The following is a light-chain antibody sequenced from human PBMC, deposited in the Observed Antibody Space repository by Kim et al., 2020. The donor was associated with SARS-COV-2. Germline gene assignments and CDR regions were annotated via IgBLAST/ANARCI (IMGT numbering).Light chain of an antibody. Sequence: DIQMTQSPSTLSASVGDRVTITCRASQTISIWLAWYQQKPGKAPSLLIYDASILESGVPPRFSGSGSGTEFTLTISSLQPDDFATYYCQEYKSDSWTFGQGTKVDIK. CDR2: DAS. CDR1: QTISIW. J-gene: IGKJ1*01. CDR3: QEYKSDSWT. V-gene: IGKV1-5*01.